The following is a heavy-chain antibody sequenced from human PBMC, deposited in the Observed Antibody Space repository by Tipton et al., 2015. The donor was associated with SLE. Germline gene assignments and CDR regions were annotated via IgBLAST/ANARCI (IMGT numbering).Heavy chain of an antibody. Sequence: TLSLTCTVSGDSISGHYRSWIRQPPGKGLEWIGYIYDSGSTSYNPSLKSRVTISEDTSKQQFSLKLPSLTAADTAVYYCARHAGDYAYFDSWGQGILVPVSS. D-gene: IGHD4-17*01. J-gene: IGHJ4*02. CDR3: ARHAGDYAYFDS. V-gene: IGHV4-59*08. CDR1: GDSISGHY. CDR2: IYDSGST.